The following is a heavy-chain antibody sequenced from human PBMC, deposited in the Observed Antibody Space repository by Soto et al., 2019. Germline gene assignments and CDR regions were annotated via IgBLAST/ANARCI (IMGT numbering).Heavy chain of an antibody. CDR3: ARGPYNAYDY. Sequence: LSLTCAISGGSVSSNSATWNLVRQSPSRGLEWLGRTYYRSRWYNEYAVSVKSRVTINPDTSKNQFSLQLNSVTPEDTAVYYCARGPYNAYDYRGQGTPGTV. V-gene: IGHV6-1*01. J-gene: IGHJ4*02. D-gene: IGHD1-20*01. CDR2: TYYRSRWYN. CDR1: GGSVSSNSAT.